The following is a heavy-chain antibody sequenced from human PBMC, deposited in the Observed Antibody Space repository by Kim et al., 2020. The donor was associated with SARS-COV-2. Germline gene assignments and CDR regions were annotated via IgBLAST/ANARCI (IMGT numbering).Heavy chain of an antibody. CDR3: ARNGILDIVVVVAAYFDY. D-gene: IGHD2-15*01. V-gene: IGHV4-34*01. Sequence: PSLKSRVTISVDTSKNQCSLKLSSVTAADTAVYYCARNGILDIVVVVAAYFDYWGQGTLVTVSS. J-gene: IGHJ4*02.